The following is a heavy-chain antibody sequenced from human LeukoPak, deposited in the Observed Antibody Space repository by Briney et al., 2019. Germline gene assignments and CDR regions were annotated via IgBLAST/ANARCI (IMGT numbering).Heavy chain of an antibody. CDR3: ARALCDFWSGYYEDLHY. V-gene: IGHV3-74*01. J-gene: IGHJ4*02. D-gene: IGHD3-3*01. Sequence: GGSLRLSCAASGFTFSSYWMHWVRQAPGKGLVWVSRINSDGSSTSYADSVKGRFTISRDNAKNTLYLQMNSLRAEDTAVYYCARALCDFWSGYYEDLHYWGQGTLVTVSS. CDR1: GFTFSSYW. CDR2: INSDGSST.